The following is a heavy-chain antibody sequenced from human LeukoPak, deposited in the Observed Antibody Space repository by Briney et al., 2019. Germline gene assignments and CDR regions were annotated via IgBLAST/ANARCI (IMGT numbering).Heavy chain of an antibody. Sequence: PSETLSLTCAVSGGSISSGGYSWSWIRQPPGKGLEWIGYIYHSGSTYYNPSLKSRVTISVDRSKNQFSLKLSSVTAADTAVYYCARNCLDCGDGWLQYDAFDIWGQGTMVTVSS. CDR1: GGSISSGGYS. CDR3: ARNCLDCGDGWLQYDAFDI. CDR2: IYHSGST. D-gene: IGHD5-24*01. V-gene: IGHV4-30-2*01. J-gene: IGHJ3*02.